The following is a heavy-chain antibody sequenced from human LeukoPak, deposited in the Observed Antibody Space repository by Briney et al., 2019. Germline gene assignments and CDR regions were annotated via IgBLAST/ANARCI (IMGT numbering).Heavy chain of an antibody. CDR3: ARDQGDYDYVWGSRWYFDY. CDR2: IKQDGSEK. CDR1: GFTFSSYA. J-gene: IGHJ4*02. D-gene: IGHD3-16*01. Sequence: GGSLRLSCAASGFTFSSYAMSWVRQAPGKGLEWVANIKQDGSEKYYVDSVKGRFTISRDNAKNSLYLQMNSLRAEDTAVYYCARDQGDYDYVWGSRWYFDYWGQGTLVTVSS. V-gene: IGHV3-7*01.